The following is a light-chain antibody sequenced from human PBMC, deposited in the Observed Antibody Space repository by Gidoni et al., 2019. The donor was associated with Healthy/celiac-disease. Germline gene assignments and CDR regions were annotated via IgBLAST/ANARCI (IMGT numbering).Light chain of an antibody. CDR1: HGLLISNGYNY. CDR2: LGS. CDR3: MQALQTPYT. J-gene: IGKJ2*01. Sequence: DIVMPQPQRPLPFTPGEPASISCRSSHGLLISNGYNYLDWYLQKPGQSPQLLIYLGSNRDSGVPDRFSGSGSGTDFTLKISRVEAEDVGVYYCMQALQTPYTFXXXTKLEIK. V-gene: IGKV2-28*01.